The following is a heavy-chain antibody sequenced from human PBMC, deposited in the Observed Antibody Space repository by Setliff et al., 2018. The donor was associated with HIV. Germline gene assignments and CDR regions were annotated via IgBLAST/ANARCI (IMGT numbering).Heavy chain of an antibody. J-gene: IGHJ4*02. D-gene: IGHD3-22*01. Sequence: GGSLRLSCAASGFTFRSYTMHWVRQAPVKGLEWVSYISSSGNTVYYADSVKGRFTISRDRSDNTVLLQMNHLRPDDTAVYYCARLHYDDFGSFWGQGTLVTVS. CDR1: GFTFRSYT. CDR3: ARLHYDDFGSF. CDR2: ISSSGNTV. V-gene: IGHV3-48*01.